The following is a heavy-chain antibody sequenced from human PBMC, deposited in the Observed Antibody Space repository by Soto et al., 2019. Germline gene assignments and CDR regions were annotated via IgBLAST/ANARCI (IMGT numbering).Heavy chain of an antibody. D-gene: IGHD3-10*02. CDR2: SSNSGTFT. CDR1: GFSISDHY. V-gene: IGHV3-11*03. CDR3: ARSGDNYNVLDY. Sequence: GGSLRLSCAASGFSISDHYMSWIRQAPGKGLEWVSYSSNSGTFTKYADSVKGRFSISRDNAKNSLYLEINSLRGEDTAIYYCARSGDNYNVLDYWGQGTPVTVSS. J-gene: IGHJ4*02.